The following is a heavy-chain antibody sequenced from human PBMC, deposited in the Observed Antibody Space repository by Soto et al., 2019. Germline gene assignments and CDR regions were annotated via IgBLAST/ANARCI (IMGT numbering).Heavy chain of an antibody. D-gene: IGHD6-19*01. V-gene: IGHV1-8*01. CDR1: GYTLTSYD. J-gene: IGHJ6*04. CDR3: ARVRAVAVHFLDV. Sequence: VSVKVSCKASGYTLTSYDINWVRQATGQGLEWMGWMNPNSGNTGYAQKFQGRVTMTRNTSISTAYMELSSLRSEDTAVYYCARVRAVAVHFLDVWGKGTTVTAPQ. CDR2: MNPNSGNT.